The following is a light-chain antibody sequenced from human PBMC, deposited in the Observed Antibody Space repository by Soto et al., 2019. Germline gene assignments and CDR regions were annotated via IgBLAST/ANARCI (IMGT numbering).Light chain of an antibody. J-gene: IGLJ1*01. CDR2: DVS. CDR1: SSDVGGYNY. CDR3: SSYISSSTLYV. V-gene: IGLV2-14*01. Sequence: QSVLTQPASVSGSPGQSITISCTGTSSDVGGYNYVSWYQQHPGKAPKLMIYDVSNRPSGVSNRFSGSKSGNTASLTISGLQAGDEADYYCSSYISSSTLYVFGTGTKVTVL.